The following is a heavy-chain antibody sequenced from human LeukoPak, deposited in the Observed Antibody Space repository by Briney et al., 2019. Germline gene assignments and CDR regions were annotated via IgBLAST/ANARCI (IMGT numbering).Heavy chain of an antibody. CDR3: ARDHYYDTSNWFDP. J-gene: IGHJ5*02. D-gene: IGHD3-22*01. CDR2: IYTSGST. Sequence: SETLSLTCTVSGGSISSYYWSWIRQPAGQGLEWIGRIYTSGSTNYNPSLKSRVTMSVDTSKNQFSLKLSSLTAADTAVYYCARDHYYDTSNWFDPWGQGTLVTVSS. V-gene: IGHV4-4*07. CDR1: GGSISSYY.